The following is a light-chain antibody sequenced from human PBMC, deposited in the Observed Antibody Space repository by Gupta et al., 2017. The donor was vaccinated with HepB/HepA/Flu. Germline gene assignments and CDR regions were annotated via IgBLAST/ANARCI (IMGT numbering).Light chain of an antibody. Sequence: EIVLTHSPATLSLSPGERATLSCRASQSISIYLAWYQQKPGQAPRLLIYDASNRATGIPARFSGSGSGTDFTLTISSLEPEDFAVYYCQQRRNWPLTFGQGTRLEIK. CDR2: DAS. CDR3: QQRRNWPLT. V-gene: IGKV3-11*01. J-gene: IGKJ5*01. CDR1: QSISIY.